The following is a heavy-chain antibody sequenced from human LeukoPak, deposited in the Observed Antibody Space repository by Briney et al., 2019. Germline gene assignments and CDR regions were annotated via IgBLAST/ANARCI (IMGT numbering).Heavy chain of an antibody. CDR1: GFTFSNYW. CDR3: ARDFLPPGSGYDYNY. J-gene: IGHJ4*02. CDR2: INSDGSST. V-gene: IGHV3-74*01. D-gene: IGHD5-12*01. Sequence: PGGSLRLSCAASGFTFSNYWMHWVRQAPGKGLVWVSRINSDGSSTSYADSVKGRFTISRDNAKNTLYLQMNSLRAEDTAVYYCARDFLPPGSGYDYNYWGQGTLVTVSS.